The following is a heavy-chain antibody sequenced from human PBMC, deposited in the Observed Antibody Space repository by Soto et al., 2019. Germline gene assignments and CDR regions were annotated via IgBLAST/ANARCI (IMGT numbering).Heavy chain of an antibody. Sequence: SETLSLTCTVSGGSISSYYWSWIRQPPGKGLEWIGYIYYSGSTNYNPSLKSRVTISVDTSKNQFSLKLSSVTAADTAVYYCARGRGRTDNYWGQGTLVTVSS. V-gene: IGHV4-59*01. CDR2: IYYSGST. J-gene: IGHJ4*02. D-gene: IGHD3-9*01. CDR1: GGSISSYY. CDR3: ARGRGRTDNY.